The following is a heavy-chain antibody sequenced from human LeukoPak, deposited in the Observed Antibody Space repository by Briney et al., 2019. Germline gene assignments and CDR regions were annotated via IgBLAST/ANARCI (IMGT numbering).Heavy chain of an antibody. Sequence: GGSLRLSCAASGFTFSSYAMSWVRQAPGKGLEWVSAISGSGGSTYYADSVKGRFTISRDNSKNTLYLQMNSLRAEDTAVYYCARDMGSGSYYLFDYWGQGTLVTVSS. CDR1: GFTFSSYA. D-gene: IGHD3-10*01. CDR2: ISGSGGST. CDR3: ARDMGSGSYYLFDY. V-gene: IGHV3-23*01. J-gene: IGHJ4*02.